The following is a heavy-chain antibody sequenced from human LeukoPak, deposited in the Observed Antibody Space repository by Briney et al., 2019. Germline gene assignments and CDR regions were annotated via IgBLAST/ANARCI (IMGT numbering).Heavy chain of an antibody. CDR3: ATATLYCSGGSCYPNYFDY. Sequence: PPETLSLTCTVSGGSISSYYWSWIRQPPGKGLEWIGYIYYSGSTKYNTSLKSRVTISGDTSKNQFSLKLSSVTAADTAVYYCATATLYCSGGSCYPNYFDYWGQGTLVTVSS. CDR2: IYYSGST. CDR1: GGSISSYY. J-gene: IGHJ4*02. V-gene: IGHV4-59*01. D-gene: IGHD2-15*01.